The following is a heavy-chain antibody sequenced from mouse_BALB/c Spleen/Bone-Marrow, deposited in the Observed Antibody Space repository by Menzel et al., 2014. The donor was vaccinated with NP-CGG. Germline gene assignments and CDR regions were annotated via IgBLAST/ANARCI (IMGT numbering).Heavy chain of an antibody. CDR2: IDPAIFT. Sequence: EVKLEESGAELVKPGASVKLSCTASGFNIKDTYLHWVKQRPEQGLDWIGRIDPAIFTKYYPKILGKATTIAETSSNTAYLLLSSLPSDDASVYYYASYRYDWYMDDWGAGTTVTVSS. CDR1: GFNIKDTY. D-gene: IGHD2-14*01. J-gene: IGHJ1*01. CDR3: ASYRYDWYMDD. V-gene: IGHV14-3*02.